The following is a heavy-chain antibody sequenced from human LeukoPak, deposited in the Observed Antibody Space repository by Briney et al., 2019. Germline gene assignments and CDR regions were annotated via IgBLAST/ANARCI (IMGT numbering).Heavy chain of an antibody. CDR2: VYYSGTT. CDR1: GGSMSGYY. J-gene: IGHJ4*02. Sequence: SETLSLTCTVSGGSMSGYYWSWIRQPPGRGLEWIGYVYYSGTTDYIPSLKSRVTMSVDTSKNQFSLNLRSVTAADTAIYYCARRYISGWFFDYGGQGTLVTVSS. CDR3: ARRYISGWFFDY. V-gene: IGHV4-59*01. D-gene: IGHD6-19*01.